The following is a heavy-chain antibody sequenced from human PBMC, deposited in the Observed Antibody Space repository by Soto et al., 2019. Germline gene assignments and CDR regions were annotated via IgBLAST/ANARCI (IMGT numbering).Heavy chain of an antibody. J-gene: IGHJ4*02. CDR1: GFTSTNAH. D-gene: IGHD3-16*01. CDR2: IRSKSDDGTT. CDR3: TSQPLFGGYSYYFDY. Sequence: GGSLRLSCVVSGFTSTNAHMSWVRQPPGKGLEWVGRIRSKSDDGTTAYAAPVKGRFTISRDDSKNTLYLQMSSLKTEDTAVYYCTSQPLFGGYSYYFDYWGQGALVTVS. V-gene: IGHV3-15*01.